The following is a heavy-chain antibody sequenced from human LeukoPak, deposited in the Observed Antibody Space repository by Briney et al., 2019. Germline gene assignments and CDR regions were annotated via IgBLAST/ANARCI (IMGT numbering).Heavy chain of an antibody. CDR2: INPNSGGT. CDR3: ARVVDYYDSSGPRGWDAFDI. CDR1: GYTFTGYY. J-gene: IGHJ3*02. D-gene: IGHD3-22*01. Sequence: GASVKVSCKASGYTFTGYYMHWVRQAPGQGLEWMGWINPNSGGTNYAQKFQGRVTMTRDTSTSTAYMELSRLRSDDTAVYYCARVVDYYDSSGPRGWDAFDIWGQGTMVTVSS. V-gene: IGHV1-2*02.